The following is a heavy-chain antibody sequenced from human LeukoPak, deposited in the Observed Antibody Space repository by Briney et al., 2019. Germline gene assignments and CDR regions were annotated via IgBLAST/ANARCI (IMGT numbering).Heavy chain of an antibody. CDR2: IKQDGSEK. CDR1: GFTFSSYW. Sequence: TGGSLRLSCAPSGFTFSSYWMSCVRQAPGKGLEWVANIKQDGSEKYYVDSVKGRFTISRDNGKNSLYLQMNSLRAEDTAVYYCARKAYGLDVWGKGTTVTVSS. CDR3: ARKAYGLDV. V-gene: IGHV3-7*03. J-gene: IGHJ6*04.